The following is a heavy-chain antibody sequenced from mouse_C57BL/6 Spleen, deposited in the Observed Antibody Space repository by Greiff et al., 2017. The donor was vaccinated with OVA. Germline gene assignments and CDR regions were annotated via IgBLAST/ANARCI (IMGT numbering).Heavy chain of an antibody. CDR2: IRSKSNNYAT. CDR3: VRSNYGYYFDY. CDR1: GFSFNTYA. Sequence: DVKLVESGGGLVQPKGSLKLSCAASGFSFNTYAMNWVRQAPGKGLEWVARIRSKSNNYATYYADSVKDRFTISRDDAESMLYLQMNNLKTEDTAMDYSVRSNYGYYFDYWGQGTTLTVSS. V-gene: IGHV10-1*01. D-gene: IGHD2-5*01. J-gene: IGHJ2*01.